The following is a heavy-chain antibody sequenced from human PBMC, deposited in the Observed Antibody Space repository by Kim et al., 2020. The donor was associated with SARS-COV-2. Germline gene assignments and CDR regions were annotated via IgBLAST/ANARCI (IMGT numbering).Heavy chain of an antibody. V-gene: IGHV3-23*01. J-gene: IGHJ4*02. CDR1: GFTFSSYA. CDR3: AKGPKSRIAAAGTLDY. CDR2: ISGSGGST. Sequence: GGSLRLSCAASGFTFSSYAMSWVRQAPGKGLEWVSAISGSGGSTYYADSVKGRFTISRDNSKNTLYLQMNSLRAEDTAVYYCAKGPKSRIAAAGTLDYWGQGTLETVSS. D-gene: IGHD6-13*01.